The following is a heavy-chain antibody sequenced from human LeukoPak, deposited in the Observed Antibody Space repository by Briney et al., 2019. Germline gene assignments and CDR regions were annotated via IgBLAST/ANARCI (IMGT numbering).Heavy chain of an antibody. CDR3: ARHEYSGSYYGLSWFDP. CDR1: GGSISSSGYY. D-gene: IGHD1-26*01. Sequence: TSETLSLTCTVSGGSISSSGYYWGWIRQPPGKGLEWIASVYYSGSTYYNPSLKSRVTISVDTSKNQLSLKLSSLTAADTAVYYCARHEYSGSYYGLSWFDPWGQGTLVTVSS. CDR2: VYYSGST. V-gene: IGHV4-39*01. J-gene: IGHJ5*02.